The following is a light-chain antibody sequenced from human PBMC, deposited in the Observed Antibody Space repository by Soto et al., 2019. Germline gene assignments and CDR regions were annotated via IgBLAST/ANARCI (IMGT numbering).Light chain of an antibody. V-gene: IGLV2-8*01. J-gene: IGLJ1*01. CDR2: EVS. CDR1: SRDLGGYHY. Sequence: QSALTQPPSASGSPGQSVTIYCTGTSRDLGGYHYVSWYQQHPGKAPKLMIYEVSKRPSGVPDRFSGSKSGNTASPTVSGLQAEDEADYYCSSYAGSNNYVFGTGTKLTVL. CDR3: SSYAGSNNYV.